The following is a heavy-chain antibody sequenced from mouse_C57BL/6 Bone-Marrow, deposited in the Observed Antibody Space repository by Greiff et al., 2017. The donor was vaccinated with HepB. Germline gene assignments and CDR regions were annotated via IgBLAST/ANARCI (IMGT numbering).Heavy chain of an antibody. J-gene: IGHJ1*03. D-gene: IGHD1-1*01. CDR3: TTLYYYGSPGV. CDR2: IDPENGDT. Sequence: DVKLQESGAELVRPGASVKLSCTASGFNIKDDYMHWVKQRPEQGLEWIGWIDPENGDTEYASKFQGKATITADTSSNTAYLQLSSLTSEDTAVYYCTTLYYYGSPGVWGTGTTVTVSS. V-gene: IGHV14-4*01. CDR1: GFNIKDDY.